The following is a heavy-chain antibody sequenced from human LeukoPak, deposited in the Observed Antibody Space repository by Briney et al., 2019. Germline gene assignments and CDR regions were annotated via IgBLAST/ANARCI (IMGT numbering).Heavy chain of an antibody. J-gene: IGHJ5*02. CDR3: AKLAVYDILTGYYKNWFDP. CDR1: GFTFSNFA. D-gene: IGHD3-9*01. CDR2: VSGSGDTT. Sequence: GGSLRLSCAASGFTFSNFAMTWVRQAPGKGLEWVSGVSGSGDTTYYADSVRGRFTISRENSKNILYLQMNSLRAEDTALYFCAKLAVYDILTGYYKNWFDPWGQGTLVSVSS. V-gene: IGHV3-23*01.